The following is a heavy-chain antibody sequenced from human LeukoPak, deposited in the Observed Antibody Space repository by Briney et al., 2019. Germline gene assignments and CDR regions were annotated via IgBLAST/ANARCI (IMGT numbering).Heavy chain of an antibody. CDR2: ISDDGSNK. J-gene: IGHJ3*02. CDR3: ARDRAYGDYRDAFDI. V-gene: IGHV3-30*04. D-gene: IGHD4-17*01. Sequence: GGSLRLSRAASGFTFSNYAMHWVRQAPGKGLEWVAVISDDGSNKYYADSVKGRFTISRDNSKNTLYLQMNSLRDEDTAVYYCARDRAYGDYRDAFDIWGQGTMVTVSS. CDR1: GFTFSNYA.